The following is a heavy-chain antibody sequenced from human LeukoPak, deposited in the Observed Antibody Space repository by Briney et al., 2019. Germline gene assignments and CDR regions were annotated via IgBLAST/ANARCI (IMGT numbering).Heavy chain of an antibody. J-gene: IGHJ4*02. CDR3: ARGRYSSSLDDY. CDR2: IYYSGST. CDR1: GGSISSGGYY. Sequence: SETLSLTCTVSGGSISSGGYYWSWIRQHPGKGLEWIGYIYYSGSTYYNPSLKSRVTISVDTSKNQFSLKLSSVTAADTAVYYCARGRYSSSLDDYWGQGTLVTVSS. V-gene: IGHV4-31*03. D-gene: IGHD6-13*01.